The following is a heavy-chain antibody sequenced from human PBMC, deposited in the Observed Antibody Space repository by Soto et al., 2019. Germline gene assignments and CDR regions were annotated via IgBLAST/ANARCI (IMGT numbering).Heavy chain of an antibody. CDR2: IYPGDSDT. Sequence: PGESLKIACHGSGFSFTGSWIGWVRQMPWKGLEWMGLIYPGDSDTRYSPSFQGQVTISADKSISTAYLQWSSRKASDTAIYYCARSHGMDVWGQGTTVTVSS. V-gene: IGHV5-51*01. J-gene: IGHJ6*02. CDR3: ARSHGMDV. CDR1: GFSFTGSW.